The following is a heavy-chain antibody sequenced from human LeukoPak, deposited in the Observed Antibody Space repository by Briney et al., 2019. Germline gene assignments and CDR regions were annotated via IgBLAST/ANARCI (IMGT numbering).Heavy chain of an antibody. CDR1: GDSMTNYY. J-gene: IGHJ4*02. V-gene: IGHV4-4*08. Sequence: SETLSLTCTVSGDSMTNYYWNWIRQPPGKGLEWIGFIYNSGGTSYNPSLKSRITISIDTSKNQFSLNLRSVTAADTAVYYCVRDPPTAAGDYWGQGTLVTVPS. CDR2: IYNSGGT. D-gene: IGHD6-25*01. CDR3: VRDPPTAAGDY.